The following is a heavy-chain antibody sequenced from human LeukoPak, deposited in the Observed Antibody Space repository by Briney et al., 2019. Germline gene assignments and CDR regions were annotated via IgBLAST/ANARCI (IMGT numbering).Heavy chain of an antibody. D-gene: IGHD5-24*01. CDR3: ARARDGAFDI. Sequence: SETLSLTCTVSGGSISSYYWSWIRQPPGKGLEWVGYIYYSGSTNYNPSLKSRVTISVDTSMNQFSLKLSSVTAADTAVYYCARARDGAFDIWSQGTMVTVSS. CDR1: GGSISSYY. CDR2: IYYSGST. J-gene: IGHJ3*02. V-gene: IGHV4-59*01.